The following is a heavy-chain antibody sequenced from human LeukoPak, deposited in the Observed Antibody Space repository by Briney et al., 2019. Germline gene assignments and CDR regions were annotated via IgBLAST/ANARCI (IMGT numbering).Heavy chain of an antibody. J-gene: IGHJ4*02. Sequence: SETLSLTCTVSGGSISTYYWSWVRQPPGNGLEWIGYIYSSGSTNYNPSLKTRVTMSVDTSKNQFSLKLSSVTAADTAVYYCARHPSAVAGKTFDCWGQGTLVTVSS. V-gene: IGHV4-59*08. CDR1: GGSISTYY. CDR3: ARHPSAVAGKTFDC. CDR2: IYSSGST. D-gene: IGHD6-19*01.